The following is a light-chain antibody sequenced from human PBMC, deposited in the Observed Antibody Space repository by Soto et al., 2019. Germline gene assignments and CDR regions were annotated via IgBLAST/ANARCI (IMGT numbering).Light chain of an antibody. J-gene: IGKJ1*01. CDR1: QSVSGSY. V-gene: IGKV3-20*01. CDR2: GAC. CDR3: QQYVTSWT. Sequence: EIVLTQSPGTLSLSPGERATLSCRASQSVSGSYLAWYQQKRGQAPRLLIYGACSRASGTPDRFSGSGSGTDFTLTISGLEPEDFAVYYCQQYVTSWTFGQGTKVEIK.